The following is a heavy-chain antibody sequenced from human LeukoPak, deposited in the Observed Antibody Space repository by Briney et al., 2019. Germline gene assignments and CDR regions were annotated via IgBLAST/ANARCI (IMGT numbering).Heavy chain of an antibody. Sequence: WETLSLTCAVSAYSISSNYYWGWIRQPPGKGLEWIGSIYRSGSTYYNPSLKSRVTISVDTSKNQFSLKLSSVTAADTAVYYCATDPQTSYFDLWVRGTLVTVSS. CDR1: AYSISSNYY. J-gene: IGHJ2*01. CDR3: ATDPQTSYFDL. CDR2: IYRSGST. V-gene: IGHV4-38-2*02.